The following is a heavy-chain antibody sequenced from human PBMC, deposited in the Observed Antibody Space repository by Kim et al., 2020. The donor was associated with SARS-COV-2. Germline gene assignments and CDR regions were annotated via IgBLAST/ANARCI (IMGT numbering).Heavy chain of an antibody. J-gene: IGHJ5*02. CDR3: ARQKARYSSGWYQRGWFDP. CDR1: GYTFTSYD. V-gene: IGHV1-8*01. CDR2: MNPNSGNT. D-gene: IGHD6-19*01. Sequence: ASVKVSCKASGYTFTSYDINWVRQATGQGLEWMGWMNPNSGNTGYAQKFQGRVTMTRNTSISTAYMELSSLRSEDTAVYYCARQKARYSSGWYQRGWFDPWGQGTLVTVSS.